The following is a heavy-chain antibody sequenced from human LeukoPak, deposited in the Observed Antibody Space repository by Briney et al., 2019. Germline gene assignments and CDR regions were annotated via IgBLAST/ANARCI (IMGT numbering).Heavy chain of an antibody. CDR2: IQQDGSEK. V-gene: IGHV3-7*03. CDR3: AKVRTYYDFWSGYSKPEHFDY. J-gene: IGHJ4*02. CDR1: GFTFSSYW. Sequence: GGSLRLSCAASGFTFSSYWMSWVRQAPGKGLEWVANIQQDGSEKSYVDSVKGRFTISRDNSKNTLYLQMNSLRAEDTAVYYCAKVRTYYDFWSGYSKPEHFDYWGQGTLVTVSS. D-gene: IGHD3-3*01.